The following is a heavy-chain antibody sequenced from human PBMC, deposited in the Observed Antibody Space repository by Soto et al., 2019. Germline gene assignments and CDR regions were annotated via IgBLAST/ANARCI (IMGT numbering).Heavy chain of an antibody. J-gene: IGHJ4*02. CDR3: ARGVVGAPIDY. CDR2: ISSSSSYT. D-gene: IGHD1-26*01. V-gene: IGHV3-11*06. Sequence: GGSLRLSXAASGFTFSDYYMSWIRQAPGKGLEWVSYISSSSSYTNYADSVKGRFTISRDNAKNSLYLQMNSLRAEDTAVYYCARGVVGAPIDYWGQGTLVTVSS. CDR1: GFTFSDYY.